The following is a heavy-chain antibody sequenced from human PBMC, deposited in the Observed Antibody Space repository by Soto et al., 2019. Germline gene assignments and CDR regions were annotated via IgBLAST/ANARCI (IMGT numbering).Heavy chain of an antibody. Sequence: QVQLQESGPGLVKPSETLSLTCTVSGGSISSYYWSWIRQSPGKGLEWIGYVYYSGATNYNPSLKRRVTISVDTSKNQFSLKLSSVTAADTGVYYCASLDYGDYQAFDIWGQGTMATVSS. CDR1: GGSISSYY. D-gene: IGHD4-17*01. CDR2: VYYSGAT. J-gene: IGHJ3*02. V-gene: IGHV4-59*08. CDR3: ASLDYGDYQAFDI.